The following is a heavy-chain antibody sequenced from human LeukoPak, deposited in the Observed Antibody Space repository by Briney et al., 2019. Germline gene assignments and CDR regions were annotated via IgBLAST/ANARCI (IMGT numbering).Heavy chain of an antibody. CDR1: GYTLTELS. CDR3: ARVARSTYYYYMDV. Sequence: ASVKVSCKVSGYTLTELSMHWVRRAPGKGLEWMGGFDPEDGETIYAQKFQGRVTMTEDTSTDTAYMELSSQRSEDTAVYYCARVARSTYYYYMDVWGKGTTVTVSS. CDR2: FDPEDGET. J-gene: IGHJ6*03. V-gene: IGHV1-24*01.